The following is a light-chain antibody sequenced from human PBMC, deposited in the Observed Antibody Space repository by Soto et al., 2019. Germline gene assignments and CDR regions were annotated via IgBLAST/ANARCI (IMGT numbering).Light chain of an antibody. CDR3: QQYNNWPWT. CDR1: QSISGA. V-gene: IGKV3-15*01. J-gene: IGKJ1*01. Sequence: EIVMTQSLATLSVSPGGRATLSCRASQSISGALAWYQQKPGQAPRLLIYGASTRATSFPARFSGSGSGTDFTLTISSLQSEDFAVYYCQQYNNWPWTFGQGTKVEIK. CDR2: GAS.